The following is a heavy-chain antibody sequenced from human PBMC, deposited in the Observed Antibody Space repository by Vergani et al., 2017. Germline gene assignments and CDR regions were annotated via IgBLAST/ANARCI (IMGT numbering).Heavy chain of an antibody. CDR2: IVVGSGNT. J-gene: IGHJ4*02. CDR1: GFTFTSSA. Sequence: QMQLVQSGPEVKKPGTSVKVSCKASGFTFTSSAVQWVRQARGQRLEWIGWIVVGSGNTNYAQKFQERVTITRDMSTSTAYMELSSLRSEDTAVYYCAADGPRMVRGVAWDQNWGQGTLVTVSS. D-gene: IGHD3-10*01. V-gene: IGHV1-58*01. CDR3: AADGPRMVRGVAWDQN.